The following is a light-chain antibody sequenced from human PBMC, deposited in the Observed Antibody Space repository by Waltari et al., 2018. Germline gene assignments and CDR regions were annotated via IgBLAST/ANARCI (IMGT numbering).Light chain of an antibody. Sequence: DIQVTQSPSSLSASIGVRVTITCRASQNIGNDLGWYQQKPGKAPKRLIFAASSLQSGVPSRFSGRGSGTEFTLTISSLQPEDFATYYCLQHDGYPYTFGQGTKLEIK. CDR3: LQHDGYPYT. J-gene: IGKJ2*01. CDR2: AAS. CDR1: QNIGND. V-gene: IGKV1-17*01.